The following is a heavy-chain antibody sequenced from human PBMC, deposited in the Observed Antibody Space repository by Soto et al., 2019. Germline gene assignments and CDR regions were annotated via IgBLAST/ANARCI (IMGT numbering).Heavy chain of an antibody. J-gene: IGHJ4*02. CDR1: GFTFSSYS. CDR3: ARDPSVDPGKYCSGGSCYGGLDY. Sequence: EVQLVESGGGLVQPGGSLRLSCAASGFTFSSYSMNWVRQAPGKGLEWVSSISSSSSYIYYADSVKGRFTISRDNAKNSLYLQMNSLRAEDTAVYYCARDPSVDPGKYCSGGSCYGGLDYWGQGTLVTVSS. V-gene: IGHV3-21*01. D-gene: IGHD2-15*01. CDR2: ISSSSSYI.